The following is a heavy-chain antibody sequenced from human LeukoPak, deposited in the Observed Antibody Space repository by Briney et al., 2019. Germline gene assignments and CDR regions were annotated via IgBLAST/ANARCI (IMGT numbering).Heavy chain of an antibody. D-gene: IGHD1-14*01. CDR2: ISGSGSST. Sequence: GGSLRLSCAVSGFTFSSYAMSWVRQAPGKGLEWVSGISGSGSSTYYADSVKGRFTISRDNSKNTLYLQMNSLRAEDTAVYYCAKDGTGNHYNYMDVWGKGTTVTVSS. CDR3: AKDGTGNHYNYMDV. V-gene: IGHV3-23*01. J-gene: IGHJ6*03. CDR1: GFTFSSYA.